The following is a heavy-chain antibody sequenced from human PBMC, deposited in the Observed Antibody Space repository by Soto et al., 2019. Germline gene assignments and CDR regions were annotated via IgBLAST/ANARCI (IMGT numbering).Heavy chain of an antibody. Sequence: PGQSLKISCKGSGYSFTSYWIGWVRQMPGKGLEWMGIIYPGDSDTRYSPSFQGQVTISADKSISTAYLQWSSLKASDTAMYYCATQYCSGGSCYYLDYWGQGTLVTVSS. CDR3: ATQYCSGGSCYYLDY. D-gene: IGHD2-15*01. CDR2: IYPGDSDT. V-gene: IGHV5-51*01. J-gene: IGHJ4*02. CDR1: GYSFTSYW.